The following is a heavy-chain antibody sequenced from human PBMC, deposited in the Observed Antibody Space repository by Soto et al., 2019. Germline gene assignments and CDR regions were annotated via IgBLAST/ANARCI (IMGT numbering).Heavy chain of an antibody. Sequence: QVQLVESGGGVVQPGRSLRLSCAASGFAFSTYGMHWVRQAPGKGLEWVAVTTSDGARINYADSVKGRFTISRDNSRTTLYLQMMSLRIADTAVYYCARRKLGREWELTDYWGQGALVTVSS. V-gene: IGHV3-30*03. CDR1: GFAFSTYG. CDR3: ARRKLGREWELTDY. J-gene: IGHJ4*02. D-gene: IGHD1-26*01. CDR2: TTSDGARI.